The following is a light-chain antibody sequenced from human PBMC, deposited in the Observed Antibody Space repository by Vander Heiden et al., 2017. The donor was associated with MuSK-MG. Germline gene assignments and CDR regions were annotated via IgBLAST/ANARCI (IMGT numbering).Light chain of an antibody. CDR1: SSNIGNNA. Sequence: QSVLTQPPSVSEAPRQRVTISCSGSSSNIGNNAVNWYQQLPGKAPKLLIYYNDLMASGVSDRFSGSKSGISASLAISGLQSEDEADYYCATWDDKLNGVVFGGGTKLTVL. V-gene: IGLV1-36*01. J-gene: IGLJ2*01. CDR3: ATWDDKLNGVV. CDR2: YND.